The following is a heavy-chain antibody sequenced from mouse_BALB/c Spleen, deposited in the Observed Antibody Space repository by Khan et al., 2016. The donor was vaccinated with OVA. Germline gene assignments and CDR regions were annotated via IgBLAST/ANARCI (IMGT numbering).Heavy chain of an antibody. CDR3: ERVGYNGTMDD. V-gene: IGHV9-3-1*01. CDR2: INTYTGEP. Sequence: QIQLVQSGPELKKPGETVKISCKASGYTFTNYGMNWVKQAPGKGLKWMGWINTYTGEPTYADDFKGRFAFSLETSASTAYLQINNLKNEDTATYFCERVGYNGTMDDWGKGTSGTVSS. J-gene: IGHJ4*01. D-gene: IGHD2-14*01. CDR1: GYTFTNYG.